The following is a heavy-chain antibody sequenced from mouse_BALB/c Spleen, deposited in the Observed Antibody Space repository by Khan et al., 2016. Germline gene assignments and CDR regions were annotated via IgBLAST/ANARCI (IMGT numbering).Heavy chain of an antibody. Sequence: EVKLLESGGGLVQPGGSLKLSCAASGFDFSRYWLSWVRQAPGKGLEWIGEINPDSSTINYTPSLKDKFIISRDNAKNTLYLQMRKVISEDTALYYCARAGYYGYLAYWGQGTLVTVSA. V-gene: IGHV4-1*02. J-gene: IGHJ3*01. CDR2: INPDSSTI. CDR3: ARAGYYGYLAY. CDR1: GFDFSRYW. D-gene: IGHD1-1*01.